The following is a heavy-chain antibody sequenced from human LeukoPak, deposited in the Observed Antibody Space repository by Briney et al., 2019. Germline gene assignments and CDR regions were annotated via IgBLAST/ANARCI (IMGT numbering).Heavy chain of an antibody. J-gene: IGHJ4*02. CDR1: GFTFSSYA. CDR2: ISGSGGST. CDR3: AKDLGGYGDYFDY. D-gene: IGHD3-16*01. V-gene: IGHV3-23*01. Sequence: QSGRSLRLSCAASGFTFSSYAMSWVRQAPGKGLEWVSAISGSGGSTYYADSVKGRFTISRDNSKNTLYLQMNSLSAEDAAVYYCAKDLGGYGDYFDYWGQGTLVTVSS.